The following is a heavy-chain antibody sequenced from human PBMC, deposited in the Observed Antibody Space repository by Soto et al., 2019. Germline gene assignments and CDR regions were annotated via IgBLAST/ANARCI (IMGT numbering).Heavy chain of an antibody. Sequence: EVLLVESEGGLVQPGGSLRLSCAASGFTFSTFWMDWVRQAPGKGLEWVAKIKEDGSEKYYADSVKGRFIISRDNARNSVYLQMNSLRAEDTAVYYCARVRPGNYRDYWGQGTLVTVSS. CDR2: IKEDGSEK. V-gene: IGHV3-7*03. D-gene: IGHD3-10*01. CDR1: GFTFSTFW. J-gene: IGHJ4*02. CDR3: ARVRPGNYRDY.